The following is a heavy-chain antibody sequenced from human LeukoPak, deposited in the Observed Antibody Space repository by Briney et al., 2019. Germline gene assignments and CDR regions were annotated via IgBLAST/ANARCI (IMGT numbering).Heavy chain of an antibody. V-gene: IGHV1-2*02. CDR2: INPNSGGT. Sequence: ASVKVSCKASGYTFTTYYLHWVRQAPGQGLEWVGWINPNSGGTNYAQKFQGRVTMTRDTSISTAYMELSRLRSDDTAVYYCASSHCSSTSCNKNHYYGMDVWGQGTTVTVSS. CDR1: GYTFTTYY. D-gene: IGHD2-2*01. CDR3: ASSHCSSTSCNKNHYYGMDV. J-gene: IGHJ6*02.